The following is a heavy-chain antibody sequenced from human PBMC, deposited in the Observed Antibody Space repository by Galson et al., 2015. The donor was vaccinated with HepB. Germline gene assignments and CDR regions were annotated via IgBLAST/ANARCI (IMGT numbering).Heavy chain of an antibody. CDR3: ARESPLRESSFFYYYALDA. D-gene: IGHD3-16*02. CDR1: GDSISRSHYN. CDR2: VDYSGTT. J-gene: IGHJ6*02. Sequence: SETLSLTCTVSGDSISRSHYNWGWIRQPPGKGLEWIGSVDYSGTTFDNPSLRSRLTISLDTSKNQFSLELRSVTAADTAMYFCARESPLRESSFFYYYALDAWGQGTTVTVSS. V-gene: IGHV4-39*07.